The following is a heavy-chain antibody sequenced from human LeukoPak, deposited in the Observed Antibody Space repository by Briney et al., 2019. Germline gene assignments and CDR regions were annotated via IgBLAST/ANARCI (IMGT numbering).Heavy chain of an antibody. CDR1: GYTFTGYY. CDR2: INPNSGGT. J-gene: IGHJ6*02. V-gene: IGHV1-2*02. CDR3: ARDFTRFDILTGRGRYYYYGMDV. Sequence: ASVKVSCTASGYTFTGYYMHWVRQAPGQGLEWMGWINPNSGGTNYAQKFQGRVTMTRDTSISTAYMELSRLRSDDTAVYYCARDFTRFDILTGRGRYYYYGMDVWGQGTTVTVSS. D-gene: IGHD3-9*01.